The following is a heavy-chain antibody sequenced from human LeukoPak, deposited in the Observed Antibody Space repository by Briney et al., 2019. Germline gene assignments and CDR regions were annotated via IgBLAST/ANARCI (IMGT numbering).Heavy chain of an antibody. Sequence: HPGGSLRLSCAASGFTFSCYWMSWVRQAPGKGLEWVANINQHGSDKYYVDSVRGRFTVSRDNAKNSLFLQMNSLRAEDTAVYYCAANGGPFDFWGQGTLVTVSS. CDR1: GFTFSCYW. CDR2: INQHGSDK. D-gene: IGHD4-23*01. V-gene: IGHV3-7*05. CDR3: AANGGPFDF. J-gene: IGHJ4*02.